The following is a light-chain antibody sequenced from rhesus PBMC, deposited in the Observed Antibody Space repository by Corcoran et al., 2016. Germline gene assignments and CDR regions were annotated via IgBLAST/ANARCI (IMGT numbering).Light chain of an antibody. CDR1: QGISSY. CDR3: LQHHSFPYS. Sequence: DIQMTQSPSSLSASVGDTVTITCRASQGISSYLNWFQQKPGKAPKLLIYVASSLESGVPSWFSGSGSGNDFTLTISSLQPEDFAVYYCLQHHSFPYSFGQGTKVEIK. V-gene: IGKV1-28*03. CDR2: VAS. J-gene: IGKJ2*01.